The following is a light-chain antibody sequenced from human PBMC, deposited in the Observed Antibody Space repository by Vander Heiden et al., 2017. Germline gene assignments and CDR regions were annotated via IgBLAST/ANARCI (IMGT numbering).Light chain of an antibody. V-gene: IGLV2-14*01. J-gene: IGLJ1*01. CDR3: SSYTSSSTLNYV. CDR2: DVS. Sequence: QSALTQPASVSGSPGQSITISCTGTSSDVGGYSYVSWYQQHPGKAPKLRIYDVSYRPSGISNRFSGSKSGNTASLTISGLQAEDEADYYCSSYTSSSTLNYVFGTGTKVTVL. CDR1: SSDVGGYSY.